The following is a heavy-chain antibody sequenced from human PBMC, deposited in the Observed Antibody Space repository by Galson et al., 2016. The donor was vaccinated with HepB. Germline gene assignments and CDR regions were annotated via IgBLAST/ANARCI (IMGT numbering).Heavy chain of an antibody. CDR3: ARGGMGGSGSSNWFDP. D-gene: IGHD3-10*01. Sequence: SLRLSCAASGFTFSSYAMTWVRQAPGKGLEWVSGIRHSGGRTYYADSVNGRFTISRDNSKNTLYLQMNSLRAADTAVYYCARGGMGGSGSSNWFDPWGQGTLVTVSS. CDR1: GFTFSSYA. V-gene: IGHV3-23*01. CDR2: IRHSGGRT. J-gene: IGHJ5*02.